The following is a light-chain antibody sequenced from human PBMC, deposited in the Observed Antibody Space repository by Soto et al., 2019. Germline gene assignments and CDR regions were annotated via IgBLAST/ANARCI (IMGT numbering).Light chain of an antibody. CDR2: DAI. J-gene: IGKJ4*01. Sequence: EVVLTQSPATLSLSPGESVTLSCRASQSVFKYLAWYQQKPGQAPRLVIYDAINRAPGIPVRFSGSGSGTDFTLTISSLEPEDFAIYYCQQRSIWPPLTFGGGTKVE. CDR3: QQRSIWPPLT. CDR1: QSVFKY. V-gene: IGKV3-11*01.